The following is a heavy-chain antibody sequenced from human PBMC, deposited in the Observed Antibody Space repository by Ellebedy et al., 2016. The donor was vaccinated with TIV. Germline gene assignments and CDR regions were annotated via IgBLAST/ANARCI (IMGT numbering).Heavy chain of an antibody. CDR1: GYSFTSYW. J-gene: IGHJ3*02. V-gene: IGHV5-51*01. CDR2: IYPGDSDT. D-gene: IGHD1-1*01. CDR3: ATRTGPPTGAFDI. Sequence: KVSCXGSGYSFTSYWIGWVRQMPGKGLEWMGIIYPGDSDTRYSPSFQGQVTISADKSISTAYLQWSSLKASDTAMYYCATRTGPPTGAFDIWGQGTMVTVSS.